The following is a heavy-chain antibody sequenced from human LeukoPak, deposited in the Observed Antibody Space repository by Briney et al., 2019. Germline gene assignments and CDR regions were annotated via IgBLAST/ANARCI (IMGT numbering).Heavy chain of an antibody. CDR3: ARRGKTYYDFWSASDY. CDR2: ISAYNGNT. V-gene: IGHV1-18*01. CDR1: GYTFTSYG. J-gene: IGHJ4*02. D-gene: IGHD3-3*01. Sequence: ASVKVSCKASGYTFTSYGISWVRQAPGQGLEWMGWISAYNGNTNYAQKLQGRVTMTTDTSTSTAYMELRSLRSDDTAVYYCARRGKTYYDFWSASDYWGQGTLVTVSS.